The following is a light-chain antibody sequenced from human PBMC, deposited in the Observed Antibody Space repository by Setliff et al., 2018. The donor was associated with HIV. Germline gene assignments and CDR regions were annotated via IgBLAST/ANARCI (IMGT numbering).Light chain of an antibody. CDR1: SSDVGFYNY. Sequence: QSVLTQPASVSGSPGQSVTISCTGTSSDVGFYNYVSWYQQHPGKAPKLMTYEVSNRPSGVSDRLSGSKSGNTASLTISGLQAEDEADYYCSSYTSSSTYVFGTGTKVTVL. CDR2: EVS. V-gene: IGLV2-14*01. CDR3: SSYTSSSTYV. J-gene: IGLJ1*01.